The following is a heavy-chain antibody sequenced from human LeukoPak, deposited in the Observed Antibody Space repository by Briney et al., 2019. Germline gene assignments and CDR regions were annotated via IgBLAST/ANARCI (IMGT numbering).Heavy chain of an antibody. D-gene: IGHD5-12*01. CDR1: GGSFSGYN. CDR3: AGSIIVATEENWFDP. J-gene: IGHJ5*02. V-gene: IGHV4-34*01. Sequence: SETLSLTCAVYGGSFSGYNWSWIRQPPGKGLEWIGEINHRASTNYNPAFKSRVTISVDTSKNQFSLKLSSVTAADTAVYYCAGSIIVATEENWFDPWGQGTLVTVSS. CDR2: INHRAST.